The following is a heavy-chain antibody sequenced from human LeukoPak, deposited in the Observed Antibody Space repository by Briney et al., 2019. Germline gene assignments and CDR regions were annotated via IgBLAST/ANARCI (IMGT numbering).Heavy chain of an antibody. J-gene: IGHJ5*02. D-gene: IGHD6-19*01. CDR1: GGSISSSSYY. V-gene: IGHV4-39*01. Sequence: PSETLSLTCTVSGGSISSSSYYWGWIRQPPGKGLEWIGTIYYSGSTYYNPYLKRRVTISVATSKNQFSLKLTSVTAADTAVYYCARLSITVAGRGFDPWGQGTLVTVSS. CDR2: IYYSGST. CDR3: ARLSITVAGRGFDP.